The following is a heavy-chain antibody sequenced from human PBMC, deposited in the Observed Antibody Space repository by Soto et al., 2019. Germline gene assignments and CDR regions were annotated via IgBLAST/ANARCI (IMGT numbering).Heavy chain of an antibody. Sequence: ASVKVSCKASRYTFTDYYMHWVRQAPGQGLEWMGIINPSGGSTSYAQKFQGRVTMTRDTSTSTVYMELSSLRSEDTAVYYCARDVGFAAAGSWFDPWGQGTLVTVS. V-gene: IGHV1-46*01. CDR3: ARDVGFAAAGSWFDP. D-gene: IGHD6-13*01. J-gene: IGHJ5*02. CDR1: RYTFTDYY. CDR2: INPSGGST.